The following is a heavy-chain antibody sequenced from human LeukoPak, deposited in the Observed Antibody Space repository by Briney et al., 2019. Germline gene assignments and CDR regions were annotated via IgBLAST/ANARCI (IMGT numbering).Heavy chain of an antibody. Sequence: SETLSLTCTVSGGSIRSSSYYWGWIRQPPGKGLEWIGSIYSSGSTYYNPSLKSRFTMSVDTSKNQFSLKLNSVTAADTAVYYCARIGRALPGREVITADFDYWGQGALVTVSS. D-gene: IGHD3-22*01. V-gene: IGHV4-39*07. CDR1: GGSIRSSSYY. CDR3: ARIGRALPGREVITADFDY. J-gene: IGHJ4*02. CDR2: IYSSGST.